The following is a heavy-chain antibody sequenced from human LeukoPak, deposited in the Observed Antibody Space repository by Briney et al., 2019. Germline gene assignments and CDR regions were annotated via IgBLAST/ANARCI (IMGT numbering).Heavy chain of an antibody. Sequence: GASLEISCKGSGSSFTSYWISWGRPMPGKGEERRGRIDPSESYTNYSPSFQGHVTISAYKSISTAYLQWSSLKASDTAMYYCARHHTRRELLPDYWGQGTLVTVSS. D-gene: IGHD1-26*01. V-gene: IGHV5-10-1*01. CDR1: GSSFTSYW. CDR3: ARHHTRRELLPDY. J-gene: IGHJ4*02. CDR2: IDPSESYT.